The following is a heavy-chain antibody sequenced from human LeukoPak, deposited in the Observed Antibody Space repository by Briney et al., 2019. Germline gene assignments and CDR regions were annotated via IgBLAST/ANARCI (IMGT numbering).Heavy chain of an antibody. CDR1: GFTLTELS. CDR2: FDPEDGET. Sequence: GASVKVSCKVSGFTLTELSMHWVRQAPGKGLEWMGGFDPEDGETIYAQKFQGRVTMTEDTSTDTAYMELSSLRSEDTGVYYCATDLEVPAAIGLYGMDVWGQGTTVTVSS. V-gene: IGHV1-24*01. CDR3: ATDLEVPAAIGLYGMDV. D-gene: IGHD2-2*01. J-gene: IGHJ6*02.